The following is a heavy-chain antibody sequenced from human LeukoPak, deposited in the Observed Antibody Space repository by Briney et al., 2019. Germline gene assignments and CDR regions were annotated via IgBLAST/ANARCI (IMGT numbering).Heavy chain of an antibody. J-gene: IGHJ4*02. CDR2: MSPNSGST. D-gene: IGHD3-16*01. CDR3: ARGVEQGVDY. V-gene: IGHV1-8*01. Sequence: ASVKVSCKASGYTFTRYDINWVRQASGQGLGWMGWMSPNSGSTGYAQKFQGRVTMTRNTAISTAYMELSGLRSEDTAVYYRARGVEQGVDYWGQGTLVTVSS. CDR1: GYTFTRYD.